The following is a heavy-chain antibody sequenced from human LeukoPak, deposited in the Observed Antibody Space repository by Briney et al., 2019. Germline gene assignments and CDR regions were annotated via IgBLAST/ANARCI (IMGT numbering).Heavy chain of an antibody. V-gene: IGHV1-8*01. CDR2: MNPNSGNT. CDR1: GYTFTSYD. J-gene: IGHJ5*02. D-gene: IGHD3-10*01. Sequence: EASVKVSCKASGYTFTSYDINWVRQATGQGLEWMGWMNPNSGNTGYAQKFQGRVTMTRNTSISTAYMELSSLRSEDTAVYYCARGSAIFRGVKGVFDPWGQGTLFTVSS. CDR3: ARGSAIFRGVKGVFDP.